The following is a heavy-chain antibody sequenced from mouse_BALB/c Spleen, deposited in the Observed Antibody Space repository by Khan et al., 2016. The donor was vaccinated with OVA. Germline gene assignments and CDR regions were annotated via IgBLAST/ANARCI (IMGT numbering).Heavy chain of an antibody. D-gene: IGHD1-2*01. CDR3: ARPYTATAMDY. J-gene: IGHJ4*01. V-gene: IGHV1S137*01. CDR2: ISTYYGDA. CDR1: GYTFTDYA. Sequence: VQLQQSGAELVRPGVSVKISCKGSGYTFTDYAMHWVKQSHAQGLEWIGVISTYYGDASYNQKFKGKATMTVDKSSSTAYLELARLTSEDSAIYYCARPYTATAMDYWGQGTSVTVSS.